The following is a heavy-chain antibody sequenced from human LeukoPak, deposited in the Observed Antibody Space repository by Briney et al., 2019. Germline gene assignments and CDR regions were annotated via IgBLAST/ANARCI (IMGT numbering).Heavy chain of an antibody. J-gene: IGHJ3*02. CDR3: ARVAHCSGGSCYSSSAFDI. CDR1: GFTFSSYW. D-gene: IGHD2-15*01. Sequence: GSLRLSCAASGFTFSSYWMHWVRQAPGKGLVWVSRINSDGSSTSYADSVKGRFTISRDNAKNTLYLQMNSLRAEDTAVYYCARVAHCSGGSCYSSSAFDIWGQGTMVTVSS. CDR2: INSDGSST. V-gene: IGHV3-74*01.